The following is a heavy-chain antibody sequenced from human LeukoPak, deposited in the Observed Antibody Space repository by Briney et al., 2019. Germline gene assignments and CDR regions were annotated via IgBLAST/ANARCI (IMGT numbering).Heavy chain of an antibody. J-gene: IGHJ4*02. V-gene: IGHV3-21*01. CDR1: GFTFSSYW. CDR2: ISSSSSYI. D-gene: IGHD3-22*01. Sequence: GGSLRLSCAASGFTFSSYWMTWVRQAPGKGLEWVSSISSSSSYIYYAVSVKGRFTISRDNAKNSLYLQMNSLRAEDTAVYYCAREWGYYDSSGFDYWGQGTLVTVSS. CDR3: AREWGYYDSSGFDY.